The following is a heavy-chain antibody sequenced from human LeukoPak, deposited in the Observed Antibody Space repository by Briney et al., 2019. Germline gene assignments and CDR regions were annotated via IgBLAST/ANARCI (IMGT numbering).Heavy chain of an antibody. CDR1: GFTFSSYG. J-gene: IGHJ6*02. V-gene: IGHV3-30*18. CDR3: AKIYEGTRLNPCNDYGDCTGDYYYYYGMDV. CDR2: ISYDGSNK. Sequence: GRSLRLSCAASGFTFSSYGMHWVRQAPGKGLEWVAVISYDGSNKYYADSVKGRFTISRDNSKNTLYLQMNSLRAEDTAVYYWAKIYEGTRLNPCNDYGDCTGDYYYYYGMDVWGQGTTVTVTS. D-gene: IGHD4-17*01.